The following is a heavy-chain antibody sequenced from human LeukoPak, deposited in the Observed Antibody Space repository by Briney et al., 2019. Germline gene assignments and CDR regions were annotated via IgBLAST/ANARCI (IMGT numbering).Heavy chain of an antibody. V-gene: IGHV1-69*06. CDR2: IIPIFGTA. Sequence: ASVKVSCKASGGTFSSYAISWVRQAPGQGLEWMGGIIPIFGTANYAQKFQGRVTITADKSASTAYMELSSLRSEDTAVYYCARDPGIITSQNIVSGEFDYWGQGTLVTVSS. CDR3: ARDPGIITSQNIVSGEFDY. CDR1: GGTFSSYA. D-gene: IGHD1-14*01. J-gene: IGHJ4*02.